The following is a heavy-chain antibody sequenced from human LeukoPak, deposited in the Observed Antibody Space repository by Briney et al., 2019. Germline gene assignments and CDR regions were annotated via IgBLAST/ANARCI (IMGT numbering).Heavy chain of an antibody. D-gene: IGHD4-11*01. CDR3: ARGTTDYYYYGMDV. CDR1: GYTFTSYA. V-gene: IGHV1-3*01. J-gene: IGHJ6*02. CDR2: INAGNGNT. Sequence: ASVKVSCKASGYTFTSYAMHWVRQAPGQRLEWMGWINAGNGNTIYSQKFQGRVTITRDTSASTAYMELSSLRSEDTAVYYCARGTTDYYYYGMDVWGQGTTVTVSS.